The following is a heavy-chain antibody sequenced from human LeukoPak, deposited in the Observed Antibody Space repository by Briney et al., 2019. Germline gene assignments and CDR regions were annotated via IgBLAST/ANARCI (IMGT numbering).Heavy chain of an antibody. CDR2: IYYSGST. CDR3: ARHMGGGLDY. V-gene: IGHV4-39*01. D-gene: IGHD3-10*01. Sequence: PSETLSLTCTVSNGSISSSTYYWGWMRQPPEKGMEWIGTIYYSGSTYYNPSLKSRVTISVDTSKNQFSLKLSSMTAADTAVYYCARHMGGGLDYWGQGTLVTVSS. J-gene: IGHJ4*02. CDR1: NGSISSSTYY.